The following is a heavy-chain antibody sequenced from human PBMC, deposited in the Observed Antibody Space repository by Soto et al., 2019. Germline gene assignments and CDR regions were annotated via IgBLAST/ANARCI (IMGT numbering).Heavy chain of an antibody. J-gene: IGHJ6*03. V-gene: IGHV3-21*01. CDR1: GFTFSSYS. D-gene: IGHD1-1*01. Sequence: VQLVESGGGLVKPGGSLRLSCAASGFTFSSYSMNWVRQAPGKGLEWVSSISSSSSYIYYADSVKGRFTISRDNAKNSLYLQMNSLRAEDTAVYYCARVPRRPRYMDVWGKGTTVTVSS. CDR2: ISSSSSYI. CDR3: ARVPRRPRYMDV.